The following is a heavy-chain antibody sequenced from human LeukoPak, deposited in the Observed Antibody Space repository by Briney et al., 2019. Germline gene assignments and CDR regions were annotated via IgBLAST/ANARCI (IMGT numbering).Heavy chain of an antibody. V-gene: IGHV3-30*02. Sequence: GGSLRLPCAASGFSLRSYGMHWVRQAPDKGVEGVAGIRYDGGNEDYADSVKGRFAISRDNSKNTLYLQMNSLRAEDTAVYYCAKGGNYYDSSGQFDYWGQGTLVTVSS. CDR1: GFSLRSYG. CDR2: IRYDGGNE. J-gene: IGHJ4*02. D-gene: IGHD3-22*01. CDR3: AKGGNYYDSSGQFDY.